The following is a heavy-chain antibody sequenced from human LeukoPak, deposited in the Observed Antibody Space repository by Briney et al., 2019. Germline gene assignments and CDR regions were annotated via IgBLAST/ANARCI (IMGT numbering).Heavy chain of an antibody. J-gene: IGHJ4*02. CDR2: IYPGDSDT. CDR1: GYSFTSSW. D-gene: IGHD1-1*01. CDR3: ARYTDHYYFDY. Sequence: NHGESLKISCKGSGYSFTSSWIGWVRQMPGKGLGWMGIIYPGDSDTRYRPSFQGQVTISADKSISTAYLQWSSLNTSDTAMYYCARYTDHYYFDYWGQGTLVTVSS. V-gene: IGHV5-51*01.